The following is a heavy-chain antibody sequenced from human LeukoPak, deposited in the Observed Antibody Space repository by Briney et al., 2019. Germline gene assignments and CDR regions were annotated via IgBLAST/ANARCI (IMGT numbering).Heavy chain of an antibody. D-gene: IGHD2-2*01. CDR3: ARDRGGLPIVEEPAATFDP. Sequence: ASVKVSCKASGYTFTSYYMHWVRQAPGQGLEWMGWISGFSGKTNVAQKLQDRLTMTTDTSTSTAYMELMSLRPDDTAIYYCARDRGGLPIVEEPAATFDPWGQGTLVIVSS. CDR2: ISGFSGKT. J-gene: IGHJ5*02. CDR1: GYTFTSYY. V-gene: IGHV1-18*04.